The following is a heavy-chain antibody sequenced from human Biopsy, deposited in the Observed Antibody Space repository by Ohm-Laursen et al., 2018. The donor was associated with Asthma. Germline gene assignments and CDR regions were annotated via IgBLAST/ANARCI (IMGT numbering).Heavy chain of an antibody. J-gene: IGHJ6*02. CDR1: GFSFSNFA. CDR3: ARDMGAGPNQPPSGSGSSHLYGMDV. V-gene: IGHV3-30*01. CDR2: ISKDASTQ. Sequence: SLRLSCAASGFSFSNFAIHWGRQAPGKGLEWVGVISKDASTQDYADSVKGRFTISRDNAKNSLYLQMNSLGPEDTAVYYCARDMGAGPNQPPSGSGSSHLYGMDVWGQGTTVTVSS. D-gene: IGHD3-10*01.